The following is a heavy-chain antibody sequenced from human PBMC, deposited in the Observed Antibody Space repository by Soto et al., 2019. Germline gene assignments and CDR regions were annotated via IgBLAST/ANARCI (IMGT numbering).Heavy chain of an antibody. CDR2: TYYSGST. J-gene: IGHJ4*02. V-gene: IGHV4-59*01. D-gene: IGHD4-17*01. CDR3: ARGGDYGGRYYFDY. Sequence: SRTLSLTCTVSGRSTSSYYRSCIRQPPGKGIQWTGPTYYSGSTNYNPPLKSRVTLSVETCKNQFSLKLSSVTAADTAVYYCARGGDYGGRYYFDYCGRGTLVTLSS. CDR1: GRSTSSYY.